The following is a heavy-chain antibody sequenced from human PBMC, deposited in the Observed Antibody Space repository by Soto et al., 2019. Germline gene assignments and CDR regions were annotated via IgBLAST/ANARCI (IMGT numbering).Heavy chain of an antibody. J-gene: IGHJ6*02. CDR1: GFTFSGYG. V-gene: IGHV3-33*01. CDR3: ARPRYSNYLYYYYYYGMDV. Sequence: GGSLRLSCAASGFTFSGYGMHWVRQAPGKGLEWVAVIWYDGSNKYYADSVKGRFTISRDNSKNTLYLQMNSLRAEDTAVYYCARPRYSNYLYYYYYYGMDVWGQGTTVTVSS. CDR2: IWYDGSNK. D-gene: IGHD4-4*01.